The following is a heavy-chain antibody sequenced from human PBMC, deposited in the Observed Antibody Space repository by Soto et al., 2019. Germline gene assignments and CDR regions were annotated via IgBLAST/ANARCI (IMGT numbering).Heavy chain of an antibody. J-gene: IGHJ5*02. CDR1: GGSISSGGYY. D-gene: IGHD6-6*01. CDR3: ARGSFSSSSSCFDP. V-gene: IGHV4-31*03. Sequence: QVQLQESGPGLVKPSQTLSLTCTVSGGSISSGGYYWSWIRQHPGKGLEWIGYIYYSGRTYYNPFLHSRVSIAVDTPENQFSLKLTSVTAADTSVYYCARGSFSSSSSCFDPWGRGTLVTVSS. CDR2: IYYSGRT.